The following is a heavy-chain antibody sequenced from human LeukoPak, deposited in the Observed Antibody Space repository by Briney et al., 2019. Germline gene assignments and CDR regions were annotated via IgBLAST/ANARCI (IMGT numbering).Heavy chain of an antibody. J-gene: IGHJ5*02. Sequence: ASVKVSCKASGYTFTGYYMHWVRQAPGQGLEWMGWINPNSGGTNYAQKFQGRVTMTRDTSISTAYMELSSLRSEDTAVYYCATDKMVRGFNWFDPWGQGTLITVSS. D-gene: IGHD3-10*01. CDR3: ATDKMVRGFNWFDP. V-gene: IGHV1-2*02. CDR1: GYTFTGYY. CDR2: INPNSGGT.